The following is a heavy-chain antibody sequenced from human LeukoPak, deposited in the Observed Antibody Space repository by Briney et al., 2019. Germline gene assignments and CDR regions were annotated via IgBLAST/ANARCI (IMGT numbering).Heavy chain of an antibody. J-gene: IGHJ6*03. CDR1: GGSISSSNYF. V-gene: IGHV4-39*01. CDR3: ARHMAMRFYYMDV. D-gene: IGHD3-10*01. Sequence: SETLSLTCTVSGGSISSSNYFWGWIRQPPGKGLEWIGSIYYSGSTYYKPSLKRRVTISVDTSKNQFSLKLSSVTAADTAVYYCARHMAMRFYYMDVWGKGTTVTVSS. CDR2: IYYSGST.